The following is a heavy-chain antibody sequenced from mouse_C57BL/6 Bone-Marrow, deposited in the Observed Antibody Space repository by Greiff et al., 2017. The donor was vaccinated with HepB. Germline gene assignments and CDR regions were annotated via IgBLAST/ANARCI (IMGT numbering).Heavy chain of an antibody. CDR1: GYTFTSYW. V-gene: IGHV1-55*01. J-gene: IGHJ4*01. CDR3: ARESGSAMDY. CDR2: IYPGSGST. Sequence: QVQLQQPGAELVKPGASVKLSCKASGYTFTSYWITWVKQRPGQGLEWIGDIYPGSGSTNYNEKFKSKATLTADTSSSPAYLQLSSLTSEDAAVYDCARESGSAMDYWGQGTAVTVTS.